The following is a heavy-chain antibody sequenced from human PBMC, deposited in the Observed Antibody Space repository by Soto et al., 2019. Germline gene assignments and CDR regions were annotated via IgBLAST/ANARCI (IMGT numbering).Heavy chain of an antibody. CDR2: ISGSGGST. J-gene: IGHJ4*02. Sequence: EVQLLESGGGMVQPGGSLRLTCAASGFTFSSYAMSWVRQAPGKGLEWVSAISGSGGSTYYADSVKGRFTISRDNSKNTLYLQMNSLRAEDTAVYYCARELIVVVPSANDHWGQGTLVTVSS. D-gene: IGHD2-2*01. V-gene: IGHV3-23*01. CDR1: GFTFSSYA. CDR3: ARELIVVVPSANDH.